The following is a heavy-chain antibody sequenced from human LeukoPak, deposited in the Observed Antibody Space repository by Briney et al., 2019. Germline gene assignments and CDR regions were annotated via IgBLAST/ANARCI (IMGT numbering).Heavy chain of an antibody. CDR1: GGSISSYY. CDR3: ARGGGVAGTPYNPYDY. Sequence: SETLSLTCTVSGGSISSYYWSWIRQPPGKGLEWIGYIYYSGSTNYNPSLKSRVTISVDTSKNQFSLKLSSVTAADTAVYYCARGGGVAGTPYNPYDYWGQGTLVTVSS. D-gene: IGHD6-19*01. CDR2: IYYSGST. J-gene: IGHJ4*02. V-gene: IGHV4-59*01.